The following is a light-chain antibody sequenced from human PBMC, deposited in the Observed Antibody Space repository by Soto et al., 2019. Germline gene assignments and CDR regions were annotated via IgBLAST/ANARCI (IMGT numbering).Light chain of an antibody. Sequence: EIVLTQSPATLSLSPGERATLSCRASQSVSGSLAWYQQKPGQAPRLLIYDASNRATGIPARFSGSGSGTDFTLTISSLKPEDFALYNFQQRSNWVYTFGQGTKLEIK. CDR2: DAS. CDR3: QQRSNWVYT. V-gene: IGKV3-11*01. J-gene: IGKJ2*01. CDR1: QSVSGS.